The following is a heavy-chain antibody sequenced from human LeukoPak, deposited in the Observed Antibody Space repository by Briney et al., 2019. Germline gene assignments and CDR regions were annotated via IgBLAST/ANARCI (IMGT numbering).Heavy chain of an antibody. CDR2: IIPIFGTA. CDR3: ARSQDHYDILTGYFYYFDY. V-gene: IGHV1-69*13. D-gene: IGHD3-9*01. CDR1: RGTVTSYA. J-gene: IGHJ4*02. Sequence: TSVKLSCKASRGTVTSYAISWVRQAPGQGLEWMGGIIPIFGTANYAQKFQGRVTITADESTSTAYMELSSLRSEDTAVYYCARSQDHYDILTGYFYYFDYWGQGTLVTVSS.